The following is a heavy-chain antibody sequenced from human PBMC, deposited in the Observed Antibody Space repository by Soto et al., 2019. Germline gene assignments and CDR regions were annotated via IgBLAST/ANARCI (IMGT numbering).Heavy chain of an antibody. CDR3: ARDVSVVAGRYYYCMDV. CDR1: GFTFSSYW. CDR2: INSDGSST. V-gene: IGHV3-74*01. J-gene: IGHJ6*02. D-gene: IGHD6-19*01. Sequence: HPGGSLRLSCAASGFTFSSYWMHWVRQAPGKGLVWVSRINSDGSSTSYADSVKGRFTISRDNAKYTLYLQMNRLRCDDTAVSYCARDVSVVAGRYYYCMDVWCQGTTVTIFS.